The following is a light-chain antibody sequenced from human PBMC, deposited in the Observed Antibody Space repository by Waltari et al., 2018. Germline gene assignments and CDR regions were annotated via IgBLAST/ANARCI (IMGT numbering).Light chain of an antibody. V-gene: IGKV3-15*01. J-gene: IGKJ4*01. CDR2: GAS. CDR3: QHYNNWPPLT. CDR1: PSVSSH. Sequence: EIVMTQSPATLSVSPGERATLSCRASPSVSSHLAWYQQKPGQAPRLLIDGASTRATGIPARFSGSGSGTEFTLTISSLQSGDFAVYYCQHYNNWPPLTFGGGTKVEIK.